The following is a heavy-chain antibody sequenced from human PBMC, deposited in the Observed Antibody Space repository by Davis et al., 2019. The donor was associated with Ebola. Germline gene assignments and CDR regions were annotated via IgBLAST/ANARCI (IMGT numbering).Heavy chain of an antibody. CDR3: ARDKGTTAYYYYGMDV. V-gene: IGHV1-2*06. CDR2: INPYSGGT. CDR1: GYTFTNYY. Sequence: ASVKVSCKASGYTFTNYYMHWVRQAPGQGLEWMGRINPYSGGTNYAQKFLGRVTMTRDTSISTVYMELSRLRSDDTAVYYCARDKGTTAYYYYGMDVWGKGTTVTVSS. J-gene: IGHJ6*04. D-gene: IGHD4-11*01.